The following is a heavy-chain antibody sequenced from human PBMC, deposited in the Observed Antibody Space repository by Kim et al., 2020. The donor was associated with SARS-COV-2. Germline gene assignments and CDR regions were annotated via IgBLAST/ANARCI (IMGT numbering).Heavy chain of an antibody. CDR1: GFTFSSYG. CDR3: ARDPYYYGSGRGWYFDL. V-gene: IGHV3-33*01. Sequence: GGSLRLSCAASGFTFSSYGMHWVRQAPGKGLEWVAVIWYDGSNKYYADSVKGRFTISRDNSKNTLYLQMNSLRAEDTAVYYCARDPYYYGSGRGWYFDLWGRGTLVTVSS. J-gene: IGHJ2*01. CDR2: IWYDGSNK. D-gene: IGHD3-10*01.